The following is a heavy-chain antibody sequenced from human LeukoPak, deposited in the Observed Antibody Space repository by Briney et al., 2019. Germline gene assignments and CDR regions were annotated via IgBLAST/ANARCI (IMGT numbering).Heavy chain of an antibody. V-gene: IGHV3-48*04. J-gene: IGHJ4*02. CDR1: GFTFSSYS. CDR2: ISSRSDTI. D-gene: IGHD3-9*01. CDR3: ARDSYDILTGYRFDS. Sequence: PGGSLRLSCAASGFTFSSYSMHWVRQAPGMGLEWISYISSRSDTIYYTDSVKGRFTISGDNAKNSLYLQMNSLRAEDTAVYYCARDSYDILTGYRFDSWGQGTLVTVSS.